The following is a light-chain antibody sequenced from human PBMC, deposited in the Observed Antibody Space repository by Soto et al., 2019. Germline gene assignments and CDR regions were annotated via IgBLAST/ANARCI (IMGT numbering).Light chain of an antibody. J-gene: IGLJ2*01. CDR1: TGAVTSGHY. Sequence: QAVVTQEPSLTVSPGGTVTLTCDSSTGAVTSGHYPYWFQQKSGQAPRTLISDTTNKPSWTPARFSGSLLGGKAALTLSGAETEDEAEYFCSLSYSGGVVFGGGTKLTVL. CDR3: SLSYSGGVV. CDR2: DTT. V-gene: IGLV7-46*01.